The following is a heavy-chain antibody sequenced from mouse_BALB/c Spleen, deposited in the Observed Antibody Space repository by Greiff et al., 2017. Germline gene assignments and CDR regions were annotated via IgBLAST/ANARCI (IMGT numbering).Heavy chain of an antibody. CDR3: ARGLLREYFDV. CDR2: IYPGDGDT. V-gene: IGHV1-80*01. CDR1: GYAFSSYW. D-gene: IGHD2-3*01. J-gene: IGHJ1*01. Sequence: VQLQQSGAELVRPGSSVKISCKASGYAFSSYWMNWVKQRPGQGLEWIGQIYPGDGDTNYNGKFKGKATLTADKSSSTAYMQLSSLTSEDSAVYFCARGLLREYFDVWGAGTTVTVSS.